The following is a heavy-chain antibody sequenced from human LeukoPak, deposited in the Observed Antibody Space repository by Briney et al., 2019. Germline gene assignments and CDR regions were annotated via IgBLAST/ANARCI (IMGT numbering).Heavy chain of an antibody. CDR3: AKGGSDSRPRGLWVVVPAAIDSVDY. J-gene: IGHJ4*02. D-gene: IGHD2-2*02. Sequence: PGGSLRLSCAASGFTFSSYAMSWVRQAPGKGLEWVSTISGSGGSTYYADSVKGRFTISRDNSKNTLYLQMNSLRAEDTAVYYCAKGGSDSRPRGLWVVVPAAIDSVDYWGQGTLVTVSS. V-gene: IGHV3-23*01. CDR1: GFTFSSYA. CDR2: ISGSGGST.